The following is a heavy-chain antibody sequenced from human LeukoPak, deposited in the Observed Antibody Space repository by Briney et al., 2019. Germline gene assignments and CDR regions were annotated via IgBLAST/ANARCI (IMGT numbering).Heavy chain of an antibody. V-gene: IGHV3-48*01. D-gene: IGHD3-22*01. J-gene: IGHJ3*02. CDR3: ARERTHYYDSSGYYFAAFDI. Sequence: GGSLRLSCAASGFTFSSYSMNWVRQAPGKGLEWVSYISSSSSTIYYADSVKGRFTISRDNAKNSLYLQMNSLRAEDTAVYYCARERTHYYDSSGYYFAAFDIWGQGTMVTVSS. CDR2: ISSSSSTI. CDR1: GFTFSSYS.